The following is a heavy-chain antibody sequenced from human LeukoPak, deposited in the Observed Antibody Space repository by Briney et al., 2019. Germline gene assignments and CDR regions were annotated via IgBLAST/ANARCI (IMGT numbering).Heavy chain of an antibody. CDR1: GFTFSSYW. CDR3: AREVGDWDNWFDP. D-gene: IGHD3-16*01. V-gene: IGHV3-7*01. CDR2: IKQDGSEK. Sequence: GGSLRLSCAASGFTFSSYWMSCVRQAPGKGLEWVANIKQDGSEKYYVDSVKGRFTISRDNAKNSLYLQMNSLRAEDTAVYYCAREVGDWDNWFDPWGQGTLVTVSS. J-gene: IGHJ5*02.